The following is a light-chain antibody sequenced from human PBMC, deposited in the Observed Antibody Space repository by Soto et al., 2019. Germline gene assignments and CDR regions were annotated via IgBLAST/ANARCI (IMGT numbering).Light chain of an antibody. CDR3: QHYNSYSEA. V-gene: IGKV1-5*03. J-gene: IGKJ1*01. Sequence: DIQMTQSPSTLSGSVGDRVTITCRASQTISSWLAWYQQKPGKAPKLLIYKASTLKSGVPSRFSGSGSGTESAITISSLQPDDFATYYCQHYNSYSEAFGQGTKVELK. CDR1: QTISSW. CDR2: KAS.